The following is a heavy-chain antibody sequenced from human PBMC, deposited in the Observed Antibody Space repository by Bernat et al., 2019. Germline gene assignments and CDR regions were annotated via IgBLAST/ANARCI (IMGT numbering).Heavy chain of an antibody. J-gene: IGHJ5*02. CDR1: GGSISSGGYS. V-gene: IGHV4-31*03. Sequence: QVQLQESGPGLVKPSQTLSLTCTVSGGSISSGGYSWSWIRQHPGRGLEWIGHIYDGGNTYYNPSLRSRITISVDTSNNKFSLVLSSVTAADTAVYYCASGDSGSKVGSWGQGTLVTVSS. D-gene: IGHD3-22*01. CDR2: IYDGGNT. CDR3: ASGDSGSKVGS.